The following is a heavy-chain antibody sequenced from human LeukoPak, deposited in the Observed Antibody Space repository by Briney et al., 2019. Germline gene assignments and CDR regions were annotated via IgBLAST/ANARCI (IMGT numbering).Heavy chain of an antibody. Sequence: GGSLRLSCAASGFTFSSYAMSWVRQAPGKGLEWVSAISGSGGSTYYADSVKGRFTISRDNSKNTLYLQMNSLRAEDTAVYYCAKMEGTYYYDSSGSPDAFDIWGQGTMVTVSS. D-gene: IGHD3-22*01. J-gene: IGHJ3*02. CDR1: GFTFSSYA. V-gene: IGHV3-23*01. CDR2: ISGSGGST. CDR3: AKMEGTYYYDSSGSPDAFDI.